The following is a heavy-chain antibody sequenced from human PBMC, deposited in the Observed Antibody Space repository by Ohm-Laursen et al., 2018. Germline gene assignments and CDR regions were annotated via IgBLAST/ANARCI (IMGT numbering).Heavy chain of an antibody. CDR3: ARALHARRSSSPPAY. Sequence: SQTLSLTCTVSGGSVSGYFWSWIRQPPGKGLEWIGYIYYSGGTNYNPSLKSRVTISVDTSKNQFSLKLSSVTAADTAVYYCARALHARRSSSPPAYWGQGTLVTVSS. J-gene: IGHJ4*02. V-gene: IGHV4-59*02. CDR2: IYYSGGT. D-gene: IGHD6-13*01. CDR1: GGSVSGYF.